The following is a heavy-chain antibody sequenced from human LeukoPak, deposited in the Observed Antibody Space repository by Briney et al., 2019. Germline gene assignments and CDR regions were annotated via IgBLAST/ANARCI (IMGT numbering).Heavy chain of an antibody. D-gene: IGHD1-26*01. J-gene: IGHJ4*02. CDR2: INPNSGGT. CDR1: GYTFTGYY. Sequence: ASVKVSCKASGYTFTGYYMHWVRQAPGQGLEWMGWINPNSGGTNYAQKVQGRVTMTRATSISTAYMALSRLRSDDTAVYYCAHLGSVGGSLFDYWGQGTLVTVSS. V-gene: IGHV1-2*02. CDR3: AHLGSVGGSLFDY.